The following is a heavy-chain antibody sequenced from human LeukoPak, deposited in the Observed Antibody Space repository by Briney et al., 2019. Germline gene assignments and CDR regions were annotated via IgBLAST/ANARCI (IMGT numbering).Heavy chain of an antibody. CDR2: IYSGGST. CDR3: ARTPFYYYDSSGYFQH. Sequence: GGSLRLSCAASGFTVSSNYMSWVRQAPGKGLEWVSVIYSGGSTYYADSVKGRFTISRDNSKNTLYLQMNSLRAEDTAVYYRARTPFYYYDSSGYFQHWGQGTLVTVSS. D-gene: IGHD3-22*01. V-gene: IGHV3-66*01. J-gene: IGHJ1*01. CDR1: GFTVSSNY.